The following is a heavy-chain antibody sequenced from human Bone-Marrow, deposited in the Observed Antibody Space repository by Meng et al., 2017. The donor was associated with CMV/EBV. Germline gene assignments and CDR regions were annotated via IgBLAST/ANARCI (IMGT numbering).Heavy chain of an antibody. V-gene: IGHV4-34*01. CDR2: INHSGST. Sequence: FSGYYWSWIRQPPGKGLEWIGEINHSGSTNYNPSLKSRVTISVDTSKNQFSLKLSSVTAADTAVYYCARDRRITIFGVAGGSPFDYWGQGTLVTVSS. CDR3: ARDRRITIFGVAGGSPFDY. D-gene: IGHD3-3*01. CDR1: FSGYY. J-gene: IGHJ4*02.